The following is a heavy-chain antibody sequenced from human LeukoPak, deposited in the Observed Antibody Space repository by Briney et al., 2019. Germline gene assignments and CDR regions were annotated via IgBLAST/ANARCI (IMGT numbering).Heavy chain of an antibody. V-gene: IGHV4-4*02. CDR1: GDSISSGNW. CDR3: ARDSSSSRPNFDY. Sequence: SGTLSLTCAVSGDSISSGNWWSWVRQPPGKGLEWIGEIYHSGIANDNPSLKSRVTISVDKSKNQFSLKLSSVTAADTAVYYCARDSSSSRPNFDYWGQGILVTVSS. D-gene: IGHD6-13*01. CDR2: IYHSGIA. J-gene: IGHJ4*02.